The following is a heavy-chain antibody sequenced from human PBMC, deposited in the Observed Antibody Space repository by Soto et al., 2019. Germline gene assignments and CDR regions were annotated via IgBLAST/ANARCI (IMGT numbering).Heavy chain of an antibody. CDR3: ARESYYDFWSGYYRYGMDV. D-gene: IGHD3-3*01. V-gene: IGHV1-46*01. CDR2: INPSGGST. J-gene: IGHJ6*02. CDR1: GYTFTSYY. Sequence: ASVKVSCKASGYTFTSYYMHWVRQAPGQGLEWMGIINPSGGSTSYAQKFQGRVTMTRDTSTSTVYMELSSLRSEDTAVYCCARESYYDFWSGYYRYGMDVWGQGTTVTVSS.